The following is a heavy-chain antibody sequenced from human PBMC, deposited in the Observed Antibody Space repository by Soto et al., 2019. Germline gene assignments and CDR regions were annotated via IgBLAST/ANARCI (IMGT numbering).Heavy chain of an antibody. Sequence: QLQLQESGPGLVKPSETLSLTCNVSGASLDRSNYYWDWIRQPPGKGLEWIGTTYYNGNAYYNPSLRGRVTMSVATAKNQFSLKLMSVTAAATAVYYCARHFVAVVIKGWGHGGEGTVVTVSS. CDR3: ARHFVAVVIKGWGH. CDR1: GASLDRSNYY. V-gene: IGHV4-39*01. D-gene: IGHD3-22*01. CDR2: TYYNGNA. J-gene: IGHJ4*02.